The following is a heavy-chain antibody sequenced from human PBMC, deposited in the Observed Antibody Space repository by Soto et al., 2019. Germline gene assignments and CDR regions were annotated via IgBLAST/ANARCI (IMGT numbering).Heavy chain of an antibody. CDR2: IKQDGSEE. D-gene: IGHD6-13*01. V-gene: IGHV3-7*01. J-gene: IGHJ6*02. CDR1: GFTFSSYW. CDR3: ARIAASGRGWDV. Sequence: EVQLVESGGGLVQHGGSLRLSCVDSGFTFSSYWMSWVRQAPVKGLEWVGNIKQDGSEENYVDSVKGRFTISRDNAKNSMYLKMSSLRAEDTAVYYCARIAASGRGWDVWGQGTTVVVSS.